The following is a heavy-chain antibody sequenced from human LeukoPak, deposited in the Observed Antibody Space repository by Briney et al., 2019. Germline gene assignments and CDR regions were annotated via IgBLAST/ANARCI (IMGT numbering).Heavy chain of an antibody. CDR1: EFTFSSYS. CDR3: ARGEYDFWSGYYTGTSYTFDY. Sequence: GGSLRLSCAAPEFTFSSYSMNWVRQAPGKGLEWVSSISSSSSSYIYYADSVKGRFTISRDNAKNSLYLQMNSLRAEDTAVYYCARGEYDFWSGYYTGTSYTFDYWGQGTLVTVSS. V-gene: IGHV3-21*01. CDR2: ISSSSSSYI. D-gene: IGHD3-3*01. J-gene: IGHJ4*02.